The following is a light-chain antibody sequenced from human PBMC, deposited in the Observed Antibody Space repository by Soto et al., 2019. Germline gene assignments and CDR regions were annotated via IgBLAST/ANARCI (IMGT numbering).Light chain of an antibody. CDR1: QRISRY. CDR3: HHRCNWPRT. V-gene: IGKV3-11*01. Sequence: EIVLTQSPATLSLSPGERATLSCRASQRISRYLAWYQQKTGQAALLVIYYAPNRTTGIPARFSGSGSATGFTLTIIGLEPEEFAVYDCHHRCNWPRTFGQGTKVEI. CDR2: YAP. J-gene: IGKJ1*01.